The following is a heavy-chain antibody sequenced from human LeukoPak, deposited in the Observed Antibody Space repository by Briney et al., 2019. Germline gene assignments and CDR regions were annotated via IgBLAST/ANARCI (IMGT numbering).Heavy chain of an antibody. Sequence: SETLSLTCTVSGGSISSYYWSWIPQPPGKGLEWIGYIYYSGSTNYNPSLKSRVTISVDTSKNQFSLKLSSVTAADTAVYYCATVSTAARRSYFDYWGQGTLVTVSS. D-gene: IGHD6-6*01. CDR1: GGSISSYY. CDR2: IYYSGST. CDR3: ATVSTAARRSYFDY. J-gene: IGHJ4*02. V-gene: IGHV4-59*01.